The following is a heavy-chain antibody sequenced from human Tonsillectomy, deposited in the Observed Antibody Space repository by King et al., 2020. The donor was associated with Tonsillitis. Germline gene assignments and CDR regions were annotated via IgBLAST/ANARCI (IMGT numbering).Heavy chain of an antibody. CDR1: GTSISTYF. D-gene: IGHD3-3*01. Sequence: VPLQESGPGLVRPSETLSLTCTVSGTSISTYFWSWIRQPAGKGLEWIGRIYSSGSTNYNPSLKSRVTMSIDTSRSHFSLRLTSVTAADTAVYYCAKSTFYDFWSGYPYYFDSWGQGALVTVSS. CDR3: AKSTFYDFWSGYPYYFDS. J-gene: IGHJ4*02. V-gene: IGHV4-4*07. CDR2: IYSSGST.